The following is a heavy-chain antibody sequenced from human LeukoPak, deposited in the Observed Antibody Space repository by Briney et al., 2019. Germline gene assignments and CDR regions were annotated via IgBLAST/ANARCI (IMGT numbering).Heavy chain of an antibody. D-gene: IGHD3-10*01. Sequence: GGSLRLSCAASGFTFSNYHMSWVRQAPGKGLEWVSVIYSGGSTYYADSVKGRFTISRDNSKNTLYLQMNSLRAEDTAVYYCASPPYGSGSYYYTYWGQGTLVTVSS. CDR2: IYSGGST. CDR1: GFTFSNYH. V-gene: IGHV3-66*02. J-gene: IGHJ4*02. CDR3: ASPPYGSGSYYYTY.